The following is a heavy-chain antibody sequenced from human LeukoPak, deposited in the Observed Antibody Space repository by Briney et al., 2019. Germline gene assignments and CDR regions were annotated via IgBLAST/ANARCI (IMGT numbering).Heavy chain of an antibody. CDR1: GFTFSRDA. V-gene: IGHV3-23*01. D-gene: IGHD6-19*01. J-gene: IGHJ4*02. Sequence: GGSLRLSCAASGFTFSRDAMSWVRQAPGKGLGWVSSVSTDGDTYYTDSVKGRFTISRYTSMNTLFLQMTSLRAEDTALYYCARSRSGSVAGTSDYWGQGTLVIVSS. CDR3: ARSRSGSVAGTSDY. CDR2: VSTDGDT.